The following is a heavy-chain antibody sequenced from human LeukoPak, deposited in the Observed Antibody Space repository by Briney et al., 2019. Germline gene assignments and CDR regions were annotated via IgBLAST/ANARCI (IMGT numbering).Heavy chain of an antibody. CDR2: INNDGSST. CDR1: GFTFSSYW. V-gene: IGHV3-74*01. J-gene: IGHJ4*02. Sequence: GGSLRLSCAASGFTFSSYWMHWVRQTPGEGLVWVAHINNDGSSTGYADSLKGQFTISRDNAKDTLYLQMNGLRVEDTAVYYCARRVFGGIDYWGQGTLVTVSS. CDR3: ARRVFGGIDY. D-gene: IGHD3-3*01.